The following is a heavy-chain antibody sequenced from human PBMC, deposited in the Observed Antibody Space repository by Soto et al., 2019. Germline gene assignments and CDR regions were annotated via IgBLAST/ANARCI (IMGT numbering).Heavy chain of an antibody. D-gene: IGHD4-4*01. CDR2: INQDGGKK. J-gene: IGHJ4*02. V-gene: IGHV3-7*01. Sequence: GGSLRLSCAASGFTFSSFWMSWVRQAPGKGLEWVASINQDGGKKQYVDSVKGRFTMSRDNAENSLYLQMNSLRPEDTAVYYYERDYRADWGQGTLVTVSS. CDR1: GFTFSSFW. CDR3: ERDYRAD.